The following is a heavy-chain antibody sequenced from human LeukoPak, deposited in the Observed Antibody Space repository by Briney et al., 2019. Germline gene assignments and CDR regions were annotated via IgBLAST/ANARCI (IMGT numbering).Heavy chain of an antibody. CDR1: GGSVSNSLYY. Sequence: PSETLSLTCTVSGGSVSNSLYYWSWIRQPPGKGLEWIGYIYYNGDTNYNPSLKSRVTLSVDKSKNQFSLRLNSVTAADTAMYYCARSHDHLWGNYPDYWGQGTLVTVSS. J-gene: IGHJ4*02. D-gene: IGHD3-16*02. V-gene: IGHV4-61*05. CDR3: ARSHDHLWGNYPDY. CDR2: IYYNGDT.